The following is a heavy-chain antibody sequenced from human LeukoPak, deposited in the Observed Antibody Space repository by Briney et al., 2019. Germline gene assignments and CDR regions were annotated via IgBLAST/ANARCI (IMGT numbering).Heavy chain of an antibody. CDR3: AGGPRYCSGGSCYAFDI. CDR2: INHSGST. V-gene: IGHV4-34*01. Sequence: SETLSLTCAVYGGSFSGYYWSWIRQPPGKGLEWIGEINHSGSTNYNPSLKSRVTIPVDTSKNQFSLKLSSVTAADTAVYYCAGGPRYCSGGSCYAFDIWGQGTMVTVSS. J-gene: IGHJ3*02. D-gene: IGHD2-15*01. CDR1: GGSFSGYY.